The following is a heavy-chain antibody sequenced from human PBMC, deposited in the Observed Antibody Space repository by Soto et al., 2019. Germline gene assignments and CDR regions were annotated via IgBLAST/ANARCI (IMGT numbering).Heavy chain of an antibody. CDR2: IYYSGST. V-gene: IGHV4-30-4*01. Sequence: PSETLSLTCTVSGGSISSGDYYWSWIRQPPGKGLEWIGYIYYSGSTYYNPSPKSRVTISVDTSKNQFSLRLSSVTAADTAVYYCARDSRYYDSSGYPPDRYFQHWGQGTLVTVSS. CDR1: GGSISSGDYY. J-gene: IGHJ1*01. CDR3: ARDSRYYDSSGYPPDRYFQH. D-gene: IGHD3-22*01.